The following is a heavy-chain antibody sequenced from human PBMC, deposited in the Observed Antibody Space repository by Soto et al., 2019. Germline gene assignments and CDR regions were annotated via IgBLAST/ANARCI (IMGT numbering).Heavy chain of an antibody. D-gene: IGHD1-26*01. CDR1: GFTFSNYA. CDR3: AKGKSSGEIDGFDP. J-gene: IGHJ5*02. V-gene: IGHV3-23*01. CDR2: IVSSYDGK. Sequence: EVQLLESGGGLVQPGGSLRLSCAASGFTFSNYAMAWVRQAPGKGLEWISGIVSSYDGKFYSDSVRGRFTVSRDNFRSSMYLEMNSLSAADTAVYYCAKGKSSGEIDGFDPWGQGTLVTVSS.